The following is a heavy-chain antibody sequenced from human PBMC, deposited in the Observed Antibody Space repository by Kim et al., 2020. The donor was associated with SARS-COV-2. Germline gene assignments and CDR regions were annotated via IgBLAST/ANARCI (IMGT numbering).Heavy chain of an antibody. CDR2: NP. J-gene: IGHJ4*02. V-gene: IGHV1-3*01. CDR3: ARVTASRFDY. Sequence: NPKYSQECRGSVTISRNTSASTAYMERRSLRSEDTAVYYCARVTASRFDYWGQGTLVSVSS.